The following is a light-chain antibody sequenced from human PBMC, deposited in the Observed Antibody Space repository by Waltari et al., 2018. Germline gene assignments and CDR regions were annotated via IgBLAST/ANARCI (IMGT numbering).Light chain of an antibody. J-gene: IGLJ3*02. CDR3: CSYAGTTSWL. CDR1: SSDVGDYNL. CDR2: EVN. Sequence: QSALPQPPPVSGSPGQSITIPCTGTSSDVGDYNLVSWYQQHAGQVPKLIIYEVNKRPSGFSTRFSGSRSGNTASLTISGLQAEDEATYFCCSYAGTTSWLFGGGTKVTVL. V-gene: IGLV2-23*02.